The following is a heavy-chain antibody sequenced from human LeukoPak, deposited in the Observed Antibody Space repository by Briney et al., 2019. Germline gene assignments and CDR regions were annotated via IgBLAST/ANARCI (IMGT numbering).Heavy chain of an antibody. CDR3: ARHAPLGYSSVSYPPPNWFDP. J-gene: IGHJ5*02. D-gene: IGHD6-19*01. Sequence: SSETLSLTCAVYGGSFSGYYWSWIRQPPGKGLEWIGEINHSGSTNYNPSLKSRVTISVDTSKNQFSLKLSSVTAADTAVYHCARHAPLGYSSVSYPPPNWFDPWGQGTLVTVSS. CDR1: GGSFSGYY. CDR2: INHSGST. V-gene: IGHV4-34*01.